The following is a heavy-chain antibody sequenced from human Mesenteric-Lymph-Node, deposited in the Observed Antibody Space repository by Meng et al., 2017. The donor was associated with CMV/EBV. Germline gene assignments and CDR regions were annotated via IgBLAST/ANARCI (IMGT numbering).Heavy chain of an antibody. V-gene: IGHV1-2*04. Sequence: CKASGYTFTGYYMHWGRQAPGQGLEWMGWINPNSGGTNYAQKFQGWVTMTRDTSISTAYMELSRLRSDDTAVYYCAREYSSGWYFDYWGQGTLVTVSS. CDR1: GYTFTGYY. CDR2: INPNSGGT. J-gene: IGHJ4*02. CDR3: AREYSSGWYFDY. D-gene: IGHD6-19*01.